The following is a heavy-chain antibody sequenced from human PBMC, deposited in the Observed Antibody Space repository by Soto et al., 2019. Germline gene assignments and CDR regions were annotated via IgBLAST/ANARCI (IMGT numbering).Heavy chain of an antibody. V-gene: IGHV4-31*03. CDR2: IYYSGST. J-gene: IGHJ6*03. CDR1: GGSISSGGYY. Sequence: QVQLQESGPGLVKPSQTLSLTCTVSGGSISSGGYYWSWIRQHPGKGLEWIGYIYYSGSTYYNPSLKSRVTIPVDTSKNQFALKLSSVTAPDTAVYYWARGAYYDFWSGYPLYYYYYYMDVWGKGTTVTVSS. D-gene: IGHD3-3*01. CDR3: ARGAYYDFWSGYPLYYYYYYMDV.